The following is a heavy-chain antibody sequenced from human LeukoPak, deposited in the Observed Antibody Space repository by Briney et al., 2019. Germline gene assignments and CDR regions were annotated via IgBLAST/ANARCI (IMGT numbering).Heavy chain of an antibody. CDR3: ARRPYSSSWYGVDY. J-gene: IGHJ4*02. Sequence: SETLSLTCTVSGGSISSSTYYWGWIRQPPGKGLERIGSIYYSGSTYYNPSLKSRVTISVDTSKNQFSLKLSSVTAADTAVYYCARRPYSSSWYGVDYWGQGTLVTVSS. D-gene: IGHD6-13*01. CDR1: GGSISSSTYY. V-gene: IGHV4-39*01. CDR2: IYYSGST.